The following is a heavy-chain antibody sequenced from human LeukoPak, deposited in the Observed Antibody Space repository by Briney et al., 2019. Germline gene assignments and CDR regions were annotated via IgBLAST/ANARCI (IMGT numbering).Heavy chain of an antibody. CDR3: ARTRSSSSSWYGQFDY. CDR1: GFTFSSYG. V-gene: IGHV3-30*03. J-gene: IGHJ4*02. Sequence: PGRSLRLSCAASGFTFSSYGMHWVRQAPGKGLEWVAIISYDGNNKYYAVSVKGRFTISRDNSKNTLYLQMNSLRAEDTAVYYCARTRSSSSSWYGQFDYWGQGTLVTVSS. D-gene: IGHD6-13*01. CDR2: ISYDGNNK.